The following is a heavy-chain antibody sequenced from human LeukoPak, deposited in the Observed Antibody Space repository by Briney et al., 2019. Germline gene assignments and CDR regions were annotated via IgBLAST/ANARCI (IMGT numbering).Heavy chain of an antibody. CDR3: ARDPVVVAAGGSFDY. V-gene: IGHV3-30*04. CDR1: GFTFSSYA. CDR2: ISYDGSNK. J-gene: IGHJ4*02. Sequence: GRSLRLSCAASGFTFSSYAMHWVRQAPGKGLEWVAVISYDGSNKYYADSVKGRFTISRDNSKITLYLQMNSLRAEDTAVYYCARDPVVVAAGGSFDYWGQGTLVTVSS. D-gene: IGHD2-15*01.